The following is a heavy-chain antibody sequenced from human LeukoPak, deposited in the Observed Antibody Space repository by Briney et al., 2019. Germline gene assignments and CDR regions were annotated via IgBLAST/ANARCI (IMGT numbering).Heavy chain of an antibody. D-gene: IGHD6-19*01. CDR3: ARDLGIAVAGTR. CDR2: IYYSGGT. V-gene: IGHV4-59*01. J-gene: IGHJ4*02. CDR1: GASISSYY. Sequence: SETLSLTCNVSGASISSYYWSWIRQSPGKGLEWIAYIYYSGGTKYNPSLQSRVTISLDTSKNQVSLKLSSVTAADTAVYYCARDLGIAVAGTRWGQGTLVTVSS.